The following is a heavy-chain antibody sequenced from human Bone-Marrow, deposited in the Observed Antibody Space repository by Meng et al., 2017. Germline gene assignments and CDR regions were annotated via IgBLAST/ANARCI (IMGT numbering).Heavy chain of an antibody. CDR2: MNPNRGNT. CDR1: GYTFTSYY. V-gene: IGHV1-8*01. J-gene: IGHJ5*02. D-gene: IGHD5-18*01. Sequence: VQLVEAVVEGKNAGAYVKVPCKTFGYTFTSYYMNWVRQATGQGLEWMGWMNPNRGNTGYAQKFQGRVTMTRNTSISTAYMELSSLRSEDTAVYYCARRRIQSTNWFDPWGQGTLVTVSS. CDR3: ARRRIQSTNWFDP.